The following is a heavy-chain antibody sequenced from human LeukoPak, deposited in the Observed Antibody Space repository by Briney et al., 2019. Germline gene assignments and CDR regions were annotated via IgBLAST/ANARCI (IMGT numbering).Heavy chain of an antibody. CDR1: GFTFDDYT. J-gene: IGHJ4*02. Sequence: GRSLRLSCAASGFTFDDYTMHWVRQAPGKGLEWVSLISWDGGSTYYADSVKGRFTISRDNSKNSLYLQMNSLRTEDTALYYCAKDRGYYDSSGYSEGYFDYWGQGTLVTVSS. V-gene: IGHV3-43*01. CDR2: ISWDGGST. D-gene: IGHD3-22*01. CDR3: AKDRGYYDSSGYSEGYFDY.